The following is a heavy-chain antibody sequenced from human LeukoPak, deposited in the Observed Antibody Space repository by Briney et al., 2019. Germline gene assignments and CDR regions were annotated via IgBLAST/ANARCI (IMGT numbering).Heavy chain of an antibody. CDR2: IKSKTDGGTT. CDR3: ARGDRADWLRGLDY. CDR1: GFTFINAW. V-gene: IGHV3-15*01. J-gene: IGHJ4*02. D-gene: IGHD5-12*01. Sequence: PGGSLRLSCVASGFTFINAWMSWVRQAPGKGLEWVGRIKSKTDGGTTDQAAPVKGRFTISRDDSKNTLYLQMNSLRAEDTAVYYCARGDRADWLRGLDYWGQGTLVTVSS.